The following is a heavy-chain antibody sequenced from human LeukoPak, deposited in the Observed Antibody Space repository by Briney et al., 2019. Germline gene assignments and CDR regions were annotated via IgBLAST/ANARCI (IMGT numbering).Heavy chain of an antibody. V-gene: IGHV1-18*01. CDR3: AIDLPTRTEQQLVRSYYYYGMDV. D-gene: IGHD6-13*01. CDR2: ISAYNGNT. CDR1: GYTVTSYG. J-gene: IGHJ6*02. Sequence: GASVKVSCKASGYTVTSYGISWVRQAPGQGLEWMGWISAYNGNTNYAQKLQGRVTMTTDTSTSTAYMELRSLRSDDTAVYYCAIDLPTRTEQQLVRSYYYYGMDVWGQGTTVTVSS.